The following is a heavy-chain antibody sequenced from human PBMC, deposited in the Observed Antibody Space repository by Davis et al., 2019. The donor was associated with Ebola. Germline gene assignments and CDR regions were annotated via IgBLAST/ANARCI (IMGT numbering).Heavy chain of an antibody. V-gene: IGHV3-23*01. Sequence: GESLKISCAASGFTFSSYAMSWVRQAPGKGLEWVSAISGSDGSSTSYADSVKGRFTISRDNAKNTLYLQMNSLRAEDTAVYYCARAARGGLRYFDWLYRFDPWGQGTLVTVSS. J-gene: IGHJ5*02. CDR3: ARAARGGLRYFDWLYRFDP. CDR2: ISGSDGSST. D-gene: IGHD3-9*01. CDR1: GFTFSSYA.